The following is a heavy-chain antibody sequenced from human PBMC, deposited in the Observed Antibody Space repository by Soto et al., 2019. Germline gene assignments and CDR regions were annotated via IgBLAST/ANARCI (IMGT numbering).Heavy chain of an antibody. CDR3: ARHFSESNWFDP. J-gene: IGHJ5*02. V-gene: IGHV5-10-1*01. CDR2: IDPSDSYT. CDR1: GYSFTSYW. D-gene: IGHD3-3*02. Sequence: PGESLKISCNGSGYSFTSYWISWVRQMPGKGLEWMGRIDPSDSYTNYSPSFQGHVTISADKSIRTAYLQWSSLKASDTAMYYCARHFSESNWFDPWGQGTLVPVSS.